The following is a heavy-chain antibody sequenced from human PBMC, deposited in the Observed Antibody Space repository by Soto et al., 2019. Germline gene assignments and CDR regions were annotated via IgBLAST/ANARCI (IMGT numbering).Heavy chain of an antibody. CDR3: ERSVEMASPFDY. D-gene: IGHD5-12*01. CDR1: GFTFSSYS. CDR2: ISSSSSYI. V-gene: IGHV3-21*01. Sequence: PGGSLRLSCAASGFTFSSYSMNWVRQAPGKGLEWVSSISSSSSYIYYADSVKGRFTISRDNAKNSLYLQMNSLRAEDTAVYYCERSVEMASPFDYWGQGTLVTVSS. J-gene: IGHJ4*02.